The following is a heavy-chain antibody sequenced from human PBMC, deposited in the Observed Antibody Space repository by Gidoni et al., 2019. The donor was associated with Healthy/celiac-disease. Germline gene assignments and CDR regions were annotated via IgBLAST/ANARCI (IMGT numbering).Heavy chain of an antibody. D-gene: IGHD6-19*01. Sequence: EGQLLESGGGLVQPGGSLRLSCAACGFTFSSYAMSWVRQAPGKGLEGVSALSVSGRSTYYADSVKGRFTISRDNSKNTLYLQMNSLRAEDTAVYYCGESSGWHYYFDYWGQGTLVTVSS. CDR3: GESSGWHYYFDY. CDR2: LSVSGRST. J-gene: IGHJ4*02. V-gene: IGHV3-23*01. CDR1: GFTFSSYA.